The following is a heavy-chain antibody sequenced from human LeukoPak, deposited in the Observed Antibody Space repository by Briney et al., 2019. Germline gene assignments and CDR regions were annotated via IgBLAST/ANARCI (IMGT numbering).Heavy chain of an antibody. CDR1: GGSISSSSYY. CDR3: ARIGSHNYYYYMDV. V-gene: IGHV4-39*07. CDR2: MYYSGST. J-gene: IGHJ6*03. Sequence: PSETLSLTCTVSGGSISSSSYYWGWIRQPPGKGLEWIGSMYYSGSTYYNPSLKSRVTISVDTSKNQFSLKLSSVTAADTAVYYCARIGSHNYYYYMDVWGKGTTVTISS.